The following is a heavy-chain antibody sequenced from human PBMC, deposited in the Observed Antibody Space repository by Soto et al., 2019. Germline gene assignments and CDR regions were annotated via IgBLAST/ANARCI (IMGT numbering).Heavy chain of an antibody. Sequence: QVQLVESGGGVVQPGRSLRLSCAASEFTFSRHVMHWVRQAPGKGLQWVGVIWSDGSNEVYADSVKGRFIISRDNSKNILYLQMNSLRAEDTAVYYCASERTFGDNKHTYMDVWCTGITVTVSS. J-gene: IGHJ6*03. CDR1: EFTFSRHV. CDR2: IWSDGSNE. CDR3: ASERTFGDNKHTYMDV. D-gene: IGHD3-10*01. V-gene: IGHV3-33*01.